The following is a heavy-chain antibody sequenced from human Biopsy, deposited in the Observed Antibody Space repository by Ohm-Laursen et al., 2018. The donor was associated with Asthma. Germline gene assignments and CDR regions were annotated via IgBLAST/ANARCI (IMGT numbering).Heavy chain of an antibody. J-gene: IGHJ6*02. Sequence: GTLSLTCSLSSGSGGYMRSGNYYWGWIRQPPGKGLEWIGRIYYSGTTYYNPSLESRVTVSADTPKNQFSLKLTSVPAADTAVYYCVRGSSSWHHGPFHYYYGLDVWGQGTTATVSS. D-gene: IGHD6-13*01. CDR2: IYYSGTT. CDR1: SGSGGYMRSGNYY. CDR3: VRGSSSWHHGPFHYYYGLDV. V-gene: IGHV4-39*01.